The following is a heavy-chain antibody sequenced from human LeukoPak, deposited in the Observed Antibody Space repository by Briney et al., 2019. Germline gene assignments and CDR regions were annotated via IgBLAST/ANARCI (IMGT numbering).Heavy chain of an antibody. CDR1: GGTFSSYA. J-gene: IGHJ4*02. CDR3: AREGRYPRAPAAAIREYYFDY. CDR2: IIPILGIA. Sequence: SVKISCKASGGTFSSYAISWVRQAPGQGLEWMGRIIPILGIANYAQKFQGRVTITSDKSTSTAYMELSSLRSEDTAVYYCAREGRYPRAPAAAIREYYFDYWGQGTLVTVSS. D-gene: IGHD2-2*01. V-gene: IGHV1-69*04.